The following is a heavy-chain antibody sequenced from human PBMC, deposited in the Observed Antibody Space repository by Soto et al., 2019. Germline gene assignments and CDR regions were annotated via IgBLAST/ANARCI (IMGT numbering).Heavy chain of an antibody. J-gene: IGHJ4*02. CDR3: ARVKYCSGGSCYLYYFDY. V-gene: IGHV1-69*13. CDR2: IIPIFGTA. D-gene: IGHD2-15*01. Sequence: ASVKVSCKTSGGTFSSYAISWVRQAPGQGLEWMGGIIPIFGTANYAQKFQGRVTITADESTSTAYMELSRLRSDDTAVYYCARVKYCSGGSCYLYYFDYWGQGTLVTVCS. CDR1: GGTFSSYA.